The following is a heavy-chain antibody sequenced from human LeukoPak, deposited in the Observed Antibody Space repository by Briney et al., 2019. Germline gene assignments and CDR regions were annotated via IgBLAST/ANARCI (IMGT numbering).Heavy chain of an antibody. Sequence: NPGGSLRLSCTASGFTFSSYSMNWVRQAPGKGLEWVSSISSSNTYIYYADSVMGRFTISRDNAKNSLYLQMNSLRVEDTAVYYCARDLVRGVVDYWGQGTLVTVSS. CDR2: ISSSNTYI. CDR1: GFTFSSYS. V-gene: IGHV3-21*01. D-gene: IGHD3-10*02. J-gene: IGHJ4*02. CDR3: ARDLVRGVVDY.